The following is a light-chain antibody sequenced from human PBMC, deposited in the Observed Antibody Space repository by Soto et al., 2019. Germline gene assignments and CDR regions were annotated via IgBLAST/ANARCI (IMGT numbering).Light chain of an antibody. Sequence: EILLTQSPATLAVSPGERATLSCRASQSVSSTYLAWYQQKPGQPPRLLIYGASSRATGIPDRFSGSGSGTDFTLTISRLEPEDFAVYYCHQYDTFGGGTKVDIK. CDR2: GAS. J-gene: IGKJ4*01. CDR1: QSVSSTY. CDR3: HQYDT. V-gene: IGKV3-20*01.